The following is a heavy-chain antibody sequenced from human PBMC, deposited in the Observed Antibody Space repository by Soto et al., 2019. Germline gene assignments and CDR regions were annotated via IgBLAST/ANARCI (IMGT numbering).Heavy chain of an antibody. CDR3: ARLHYDFWSGYYTLHGRDYYYMDV. J-gene: IGHJ6*03. CDR2: IYYSGRT. Sequence: QLQLQESGPGLVKPSETLSLTCTVSGGSISSSSYYWGWIRQPPGKGLEWIGSIYYSGRTYYNPSPKGRVTISVDTSKNQFSLKLSSVTAADTAVYYCARLHYDFWSGYYTLHGRDYYYMDVWGKGTTVTVSS. CDR1: GGSISSSSYY. D-gene: IGHD3-3*01. V-gene: IGHV4-39*01.